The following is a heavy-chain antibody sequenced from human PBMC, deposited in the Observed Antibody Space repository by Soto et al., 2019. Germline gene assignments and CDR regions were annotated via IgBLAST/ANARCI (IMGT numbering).Heavy chain of an antibody. CDR1: GHTFTSYG. D-gene: IGHD6-19*01. CDR3: ARGQAVAAADAFDI. J-gene: IGHJ3*02. V-gene: IGHV1-18*01. Sequence: ASVKVSCKASGHTFTSYGISWVRQAPGQGLEWMGWISAYNGNTNYAQKLQGRVTMTTDTSTSTAYMELSSLRSEDTAVYYCARGQAVAAADAFDIWGQGTMVTVSS. CDR2: ISAYNGNT.